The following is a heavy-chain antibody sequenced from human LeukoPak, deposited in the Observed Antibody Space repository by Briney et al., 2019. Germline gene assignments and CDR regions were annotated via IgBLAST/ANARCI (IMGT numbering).Heavy chain of an antibody. D-gene: IGHD3-10*01. CDR2: MNPNSGNT. V-gene: IGHV1-8*01. Sequence: ASVKVSCKASGYTFTSYDINWVRRATGQGLEWMGWMNPNSGNTGYAQKFQGRVTMTRNTSISTAYMELSSLRSEDTAVYYCARQRFTMRAYAGNWFDPWGQGTLVTVSS. CDR1: GYTFTSYD. J-gene: IGHJ5*02. CDR3: ARQRFTMRAYAGNWFDP.